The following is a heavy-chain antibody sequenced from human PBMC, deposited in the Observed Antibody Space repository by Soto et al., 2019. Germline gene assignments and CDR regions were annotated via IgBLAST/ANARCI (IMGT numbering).Heavy chain of an antibody. CDR1: GFTFSSYG. Sequence: VQLVESGGGVVQPGRSLRLSCAASGFTFSSYGMHWVRQAPGKGLEWVAVIWYDGSNKYYADSVKGRFTISRDNSKNTLYLQMNSLRAEDTAVYYCAREDDVQQFYGMDVWGQGTTVTVSS. CDR3: AREDDVQQFYGMDV. D-gene: IGHD6-13*01. CDR2: IWYDGSNK. V-gene: IGHV3-33*01. J-gene: IGHJ6*02.